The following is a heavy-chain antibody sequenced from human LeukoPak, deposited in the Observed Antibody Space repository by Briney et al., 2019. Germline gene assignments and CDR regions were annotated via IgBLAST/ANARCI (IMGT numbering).Heavy chain of an antibody. D-gene: IGHD2-8*01. Sequence: ASVKISCKVSGYTFTDYYMHWVQQAPGKGLEWMGLVDPEDGETIYAEKFQGRVTITADTSTDTDYMELSSLRSEDTAVYYCATPSVVLASNWGQGTLVTVSS. CDR2: VDPEDGET. CDR1: GYTFTDYY. V-gene: IGHV1-69-2*01. CDR3: ATPSVVLASN. J-gene: IGHJ4*02.